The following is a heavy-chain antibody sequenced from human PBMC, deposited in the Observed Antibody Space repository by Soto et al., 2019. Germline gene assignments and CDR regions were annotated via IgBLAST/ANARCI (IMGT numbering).Heavy chain of an antibody. V-gene: IGHV3-64*01. CDR1: GLTLRGNA. D-gene: IGHD6-6*01. J-gene: IGHJ6*03. CDR3: ARRARPDFYYMDV. Sequence: EVQLAESGEGWPRPGGSLSSPWPPPGLTLRGNALDGFPRPPGRGLEYVSGISGNGVGTYYANSVQGRFTISRDNSKNTVYLQMGSLRPEDMAVYYCARRARPDFYYMDVWGKGTTVTVSS. CDR2: ISGNGVGT.